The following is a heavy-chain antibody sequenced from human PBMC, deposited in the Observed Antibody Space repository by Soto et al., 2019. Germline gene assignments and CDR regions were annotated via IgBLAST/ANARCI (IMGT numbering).Heavy chain of an antibody. V-gene: IGHV1-18*04. Sequence: QVQLVQSGAEVKKPGASVKVSCKASGYTFNNSGISWVRQAPGRGLEWMGWISAKNGNTNYAQKFQGRVTMPTDTATRTAYMDLRSLRSDDTAVYFCARDLGDIVVVSAATEFDHWGQGTLVTVSS. CDR3: ARDLGDIVVVSAATEFDH. CDR1: GYTFNNSG. CDR2: ISAKNGNT. J-gene: IGHJ4*02. D-gene: IGHD2-2*01.